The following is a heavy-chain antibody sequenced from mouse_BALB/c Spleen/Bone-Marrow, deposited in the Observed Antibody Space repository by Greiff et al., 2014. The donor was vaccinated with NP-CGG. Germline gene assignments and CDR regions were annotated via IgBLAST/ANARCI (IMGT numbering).Heavy chain of an antibody. CDR3: ARLGYYGWFAY. V-gene: IGHV4-1*02. CDR2: ISPESNTI. D-gene: IGHD2-3*01. J-gene: IGHJ3*01. Sequence: EVQLVESGGGLVQPGGSLKLSCAASGFDFSRYWMSWVRQAPGKGLQWIGEISPESNTINYTPSLKDKFIISRDNAKNTLYLQMSKVRSEDTALYCCARLGYYGWFAYWGQGTLVTVSA. CDR1: GFDFSRYW.